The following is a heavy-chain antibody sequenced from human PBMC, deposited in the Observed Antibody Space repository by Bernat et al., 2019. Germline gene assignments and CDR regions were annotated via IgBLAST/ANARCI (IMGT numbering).Heavy chain of an antibody. CDR2: ISGDGGST. CDR1: GFTFDDYA. CDR3: ASFTVTTGNFDY. D-gene: IGHD4-17*01. V-gene: IGHV3-43*02. Sequence: EVQLVESGGGLVQPGGSLRLSCAASGFTFDDYAMHWVRQAPGKGLEWVSLISGDGGSTYYADSVKGRFTISRDNSKNSLYLQMNSLRTEDTALYYCASFTVTTGNFDYWGQGTLVTVSS. J-gene: IGHJ4*02.